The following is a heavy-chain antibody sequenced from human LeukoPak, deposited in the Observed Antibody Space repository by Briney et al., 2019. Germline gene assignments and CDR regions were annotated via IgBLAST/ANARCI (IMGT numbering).Heavy chain of an antibody. CDR2: INPNSGGT. CDR3: ARESEGGHIDY. D-gene: IGHD1-26*01. V-gene: IGHV1-2*02. Sequence: GASVTVSCTASGYTFTGYYMHWVRQAPGQGLEWMGWINPNSGGTNYAQTFEGRVTMTRDTSISTAYMELSRLKSDDTAVYYCARESEGGHIDYWGQGTLVTVSS. CDR1: GYTFTGYY. J-gene: IGHJ4*02.